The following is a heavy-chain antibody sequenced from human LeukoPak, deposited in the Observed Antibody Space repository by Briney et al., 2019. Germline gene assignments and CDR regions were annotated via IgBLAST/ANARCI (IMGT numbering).Heavy chain of an antibody. CDR1: GYTFTGYY. CDR2: VNPNSGGT. D-gene: IGHD3-10*01. J-gene: IGHJ3*02. CDR3: ARDPPIGGADVFDI. V-gene: IGHV1-2*02. Sequence: ASVKVSCKAAGYTFTGYYMHWVRQAPGQGLEWMGWVNPNSGGTNYAQKFQGRVTMTRDTSISTAYMELSRLTSDDTAVYYCARDPPIGGADVFDIWGQGTMVTVSS.